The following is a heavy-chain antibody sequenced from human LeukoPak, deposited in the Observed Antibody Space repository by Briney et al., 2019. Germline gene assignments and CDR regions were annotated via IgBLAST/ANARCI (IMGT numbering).Heavy chain of an antibody. CDR2: IYYSGST. D-gene: IGHD6-19*01. Sequence: SETLSLTCTDSGGSISSYYWSWIRQPPGKGLEWIGYIYYSGSTNYNPSLKSRVTISVDTSKNQFSLKLSSVTAADTAVYYCARQYSSGSKLGYDYWGQGTLVTVSS. V-gene: IGHV4-59*08. CDR1: GGSISSYY. CDR3: ARQYSSGSKLGYDY. J-gene: IGHJ4*02.